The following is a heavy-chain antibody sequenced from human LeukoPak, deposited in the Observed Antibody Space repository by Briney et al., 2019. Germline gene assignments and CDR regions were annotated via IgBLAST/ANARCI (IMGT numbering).Heavy chain of an antibody. Sequence: PGGSLRLSCAASGFTFSSYGMHWVRQAPGKGLEWVAFIRYDGSNKYYADSVKGRFTISRDNSKNTLSLQMNSLRAEDTAVYYCAKDGTSYGSGSYSPVWGQGTPVTVSS. CDR3: AKDGTSYGSGSYSPV. D-gene: IGHD3-10*01. J-gene: IGHJ4*02. V-gene: IGHV3-30*02. CDR1: GFTFSSYG. CDR2: IRYDGSNK.